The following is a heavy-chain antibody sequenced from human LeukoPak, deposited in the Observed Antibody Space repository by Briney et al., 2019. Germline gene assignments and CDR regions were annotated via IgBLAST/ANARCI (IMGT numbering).Heavy chain of an antibody. Sequence: GGSLRLSCAASGFTFSSYSMNWARQAPGKGLGWVSSISSSSSYIYYADSVKGRFTISRENAKNSLYLQMNSLRAEDTAVYYCARDEGGDTDYWGQGTLVTVS. CDR3: ARDEGGDTDY. V-gene: IGHV3-21*01. CDR2: ISSSSSYI. D-gene: IGHD2-21*02. CDR1: GFTFSSYS. J-gene: IGHJ4*02.